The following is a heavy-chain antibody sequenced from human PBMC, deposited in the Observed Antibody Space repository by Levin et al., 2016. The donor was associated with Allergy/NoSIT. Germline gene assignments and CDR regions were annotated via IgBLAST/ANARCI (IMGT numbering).Heavy chain of an antibody. Sequence: SETLSLTCTVSGGSISSYYWSWIRQPPGKGLEWIGYIYYSGSTNYNPSLKSRVTISVDTSKNQFSLKLSSVTAADTAVYYCASEDYSNLVYYWGQGTLVTVSS. D-gene: IGHD4-11*01. CDR1: GGSISSYY. V-gene: IGHV4-59*01. CDR3: ASEDYSNLVYY. CDR2: IYYSGST. J-gene: IGHJ4*02.